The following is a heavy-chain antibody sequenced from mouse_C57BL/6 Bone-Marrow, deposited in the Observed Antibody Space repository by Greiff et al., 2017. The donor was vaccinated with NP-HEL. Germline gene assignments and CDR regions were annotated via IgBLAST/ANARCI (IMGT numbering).Heavy chain of an antibody. CDR3: ARDDYEDY. CDR2: IYPGSGNT. CDR1: GYTFTDNY. J-gene: IGHJ2*01. D-gene: IGHD2-4*01. Sequence: QVQLKESGAELVRPGASVKLSCKASGYTFTDNYINWVKQRPGQGLEWIARIYPGSGNTYYNEKFKGKATLTAEKSSSTAYMQLSSLTSEDSAVYFCARDDYEDYWGQGTTLTVSS. V-gene: IGHV1-76*01.